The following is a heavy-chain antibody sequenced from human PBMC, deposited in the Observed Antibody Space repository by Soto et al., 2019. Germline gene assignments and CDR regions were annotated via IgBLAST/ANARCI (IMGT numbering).Heavy chain of an antibody. CDR2: INGDGSSI. CDR1: GFTFTRHW. CDR3: AREIIAVIGTIRWFDP. Sequence: SGGSLRLSCAASGFTFTRHWMHWVRQAPGKGPVWVSRINGDGSSISYADSVKGRFTISRDNAKNTLYLQMNSLRAEDTAVYYCAREIIAVIGTIRWFDPWGQGTLVTVSS. V-gene: IGHV3-74*01. D-gene: IGHD6-13*01. J-gene: IGHJ5*02.